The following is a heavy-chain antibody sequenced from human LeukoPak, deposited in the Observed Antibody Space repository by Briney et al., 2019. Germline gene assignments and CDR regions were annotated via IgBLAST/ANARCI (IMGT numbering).Heavy chain of an antibody. CDR3: ARLGYSYGSLNFDY. J-gene: IGHJ4*02. CDR1: GGSLSSRRYY. D-gene: IGHD5-18*01. V-gene: IGHV4-39*01. CDR2: IYYSGST. Sequence: PSETLSLTCTVSGGSLSSRRYYWAWIRQPPGKGLEWIGNIYYSGSTYYNPSLKSRVTISVDTSKNRFSLNLNSVTAADTAVYYCARLGYSYGSLNFDYWGQGTLVTVSS.